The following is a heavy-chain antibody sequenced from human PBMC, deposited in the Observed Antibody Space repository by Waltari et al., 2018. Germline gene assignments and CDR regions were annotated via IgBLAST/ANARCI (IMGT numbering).Heavy chain of an antibody. V-gene: IGHV4-61*02. J-gene: IGHJ4*02. Sequence: VQLQESGPGLVKPSQTLSPPCPFSGGSISSGSYYGSWIRQPAGKGLEWIGRIYTSGSTNYNPSLKSRVTISVDTSKNQFSLKLSSVTAADTAVYYCARGGLSGYRYFDYWGQGTLVTVSS. CDR2: IYTSGST. CDR1: GGSISSGSYY. CDR3: ARGGLSGYRYFDY. D-gene: IGHD3-3*01.